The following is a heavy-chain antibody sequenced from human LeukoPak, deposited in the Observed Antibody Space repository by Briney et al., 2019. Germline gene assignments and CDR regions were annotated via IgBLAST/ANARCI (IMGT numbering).Heavy chain of an antibody. Sequence: GGSLRLSCAASGFTFSSYSMNWVRQAPGKGLEWVSSISSSSYIYYADSVKGRFTISRDNAKNSLYLQMNSLRAKDTAVYYCARIAAVATSDWGQGTLVTVSS. CDR3: ARIAAVATSD. D-gene: IGHD5-12*01. V-gene: IGHV3-21*01. CDR1: GFTFSSYS. CDR2: ISSSSYI. J-gene: IGHJ4*02.